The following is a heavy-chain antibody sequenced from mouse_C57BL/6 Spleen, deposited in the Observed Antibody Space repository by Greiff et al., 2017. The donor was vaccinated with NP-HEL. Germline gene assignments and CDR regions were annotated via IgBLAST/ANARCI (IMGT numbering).Heavy chain of an antibody. D-gene: IGHD1-1*01. Sequence: EVQLVESGGGLVQPKGSLKLSCAASGFSFNTYAMNWVRQAPGKGLEWVARIRSKSNNYATYYADSVKDRFTISRDDSESMLYLQMNNLKTEDTAMYYCVRHDGSSFAYWGQGTLVTVSA. CDR2: IRSKSNNYAT. CDR3: VRHDGSSFAY. V-gene: IGHV10-1*01. J-gene: IGHJ3*01. CDR1: GFSFNTYA.